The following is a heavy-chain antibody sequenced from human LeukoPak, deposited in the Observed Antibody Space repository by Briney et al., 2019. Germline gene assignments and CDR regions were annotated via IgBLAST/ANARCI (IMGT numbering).Heavy chain of an antibody. D-gene: IGHD5-12*01. CDR2: ISYDGSNK. Sequence: GGSLRLSCAASGFTFNSYAIHWVRQAPGKGLEWVAVISYDGSNKYYADSVKGRFTISRDNSKNTLYLQLNSLRPEDTAVYYCARDQLAYSGYDTLFDYWGQGTLVTVSS. CDR3: ARDQLAYSGYDTLFDY. J-gene: IGHJ4*02. V-gene: IGHV3-30*04. CDR1: GFTFNSYA.